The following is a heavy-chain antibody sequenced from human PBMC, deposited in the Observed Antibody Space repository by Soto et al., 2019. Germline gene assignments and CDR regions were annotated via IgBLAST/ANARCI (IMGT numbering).Heavy chain of an antibody. V-gene: IGHV5-51*01. CDR2: IYGGDSYT. CDR3: VSSSTGAFDI. J-gene: IGHJ3*02. Sequence: GESLKISCEASGYTFTNHWIAWVRQIPGKGLEWMGIIYGGDSYTRYSPSFQGQVTISADKSINTAYLQWSSLKASDTAMFYCVSSSTGAFDIWGQGTMVTVSS. CDR1: GYTFTNHW.